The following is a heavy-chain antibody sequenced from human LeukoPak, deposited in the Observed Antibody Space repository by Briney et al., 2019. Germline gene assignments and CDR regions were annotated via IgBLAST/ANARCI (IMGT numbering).Heavy chain of an antibody. D-gene: IGHD6-6*01. J-gene: IGHJ4*02. CDR2: ISPYNGNT. Sequence: GASVKVSCTASGYTFTSYGITWVRQAPGQGLEWMGWISPYNGNTNYAQKLQGRVTMTTDTSTSTAYMELRSLRSDDTAVYYCAREPYSSSSDYWGQGTLVTVSS. CDR1: GYTFTSYG. V-gene: IGHV1-18*01. CDR3: AREPYSSSSDY.